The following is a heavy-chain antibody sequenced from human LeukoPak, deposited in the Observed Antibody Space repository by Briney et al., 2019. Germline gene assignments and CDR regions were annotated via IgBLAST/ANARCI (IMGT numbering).Heavy chain of an antibody. J-gene: IGHJ4*02. D-gene: IGHD3-22*01. Sequence: GGALRLSCAASGFTFISYGRHWVRQAPGKGLEWVAVISYDGSNKYYADSVKGRFTISRDNSKNTLYLQMNSLKAEDTAVYYCAKDSRYDSSGYYWFGCNYWGQGTLVTVSS. CDR1: GFTFISYG. CDR2: ISYDGSNK. CDR3: AKDSRYDSSGYYWFGCNY. V-gene: IGHV3-30*18.